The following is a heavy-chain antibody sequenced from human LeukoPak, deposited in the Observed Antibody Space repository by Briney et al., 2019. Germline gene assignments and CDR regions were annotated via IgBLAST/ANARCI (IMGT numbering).Heavy chain of an antibody. D-gene: IGHD2-21*01. CDR1: GFTFSSYA. CDR2: IKSKTDGGTT. CDR3: TTDRVVVIAIPDY. J-gene: IGHJ4*02. V-gene: IGHV3-15*01. Sequence: PGGSLRLSCAASGFTFSSYAMSWVRQAPGKGLEWVGRIKSKTDGGTTDYAAPVKGRFTISRDDSKNTLYLQMNSLKTEDTAVYYCTTDRVVVIAIPDYWGQGTLVTVSS.